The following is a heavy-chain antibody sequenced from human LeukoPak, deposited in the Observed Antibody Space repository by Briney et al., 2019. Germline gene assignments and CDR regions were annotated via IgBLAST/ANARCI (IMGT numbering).Heavy chain of an antibody. Sequence: GSLRLSCAASGFTFSNYNINWVRQAPGKGLEWVSYISTSGRAIFYADSVKGRFTISRDNSKNTLYLQLNSLRAEDTAVYYCAKGAGNFDWSYHDYWGQGTLVTVSS. CDR2: ISTSGRAI. CDR1: GFTFSNYN. J-gene: IGHJ4*02. CDR3: AKGAGNFDWSYHDY. D-gene: IGHD3-9*01. V-gene: IGHV3-48*01.